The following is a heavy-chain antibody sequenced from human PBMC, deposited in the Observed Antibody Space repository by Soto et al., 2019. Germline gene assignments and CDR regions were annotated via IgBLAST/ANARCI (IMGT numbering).Heavy chain of an antibody. J-gene: IGHJ4*02. D-gene: IGHD3-10*01. CDR1: GFSISNFG. Sequence: GGSLRLSCSASGFSISNFGMFWVRQAPGRGLEWISFISRSHSDIYYADSVRGRFVISRDNSKKTLYLQMTSLTAEDSAMYYCARGSTDSYPGSRIFDFWGRGTMVAVSS. V-gene: IGHV3-21*04. CDR2: ISRSHSDI. CDR3: ARGSTDSYPGSRIFDF.